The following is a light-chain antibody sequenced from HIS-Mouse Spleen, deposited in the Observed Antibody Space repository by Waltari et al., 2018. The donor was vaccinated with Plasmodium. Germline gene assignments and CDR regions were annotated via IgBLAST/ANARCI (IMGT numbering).Light chain of an antibody. CDR1: SSYVGGYHS. CDR2: DVS. Sequence: QSALTQPRSVSGSPGPSVTIPRTGTSSYVGGYHSVSWYQQHPGKAPKLRIYDVSKRPSGVPDLFSGSKSGNTASLTISGLQAEDEADYYCCSYAGSYTLVFGGGTKLTVL. V-gene: IGLV2-11*01. CDR3: CSYAGSYTLV. J-gene: IGLJ2*01.